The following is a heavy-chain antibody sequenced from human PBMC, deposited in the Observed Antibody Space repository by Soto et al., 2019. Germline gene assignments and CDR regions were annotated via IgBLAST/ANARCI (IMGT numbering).Heavy chain of an antibody. Sequence: GESLKISCKGSGYSFTSYWISWVRQMPEKGLEWMGRIDPSDSYTNYSPSFQGHVTISADKSISTAYLQWSSLKASDTAMYYCARDGPIPAAIGNYYYYGMDVWGQGTTVTVSS. CDR3: ARDGPIPAAIGNYYYYGMDV. D-gene: IGHD2-2*02. CDR2: IDPSDSYT. J-gene: IGHJ6*02. CDR1: GYSFTSYW. V-gene: IGHV5-10-1*01.